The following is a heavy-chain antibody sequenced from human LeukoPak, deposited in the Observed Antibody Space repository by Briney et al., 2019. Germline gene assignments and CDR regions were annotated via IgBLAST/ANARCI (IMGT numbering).Heavy chain of an antibody. V-gene: IGHV1-8*01. Sequence: ASVKVSCKASGYTFTSYDINWVRQATGQGLEWMGWMNPNSGNTGYAQKFQGRVTMTRNTSISTAYMELSSLRSEDTAVYYCARGPSAAALRKSWFDPWGQGTLVTVSS. CDR3: ARGPSAAALRKSWFDP. CDR1: GYTFTSYD. D-gene: IGHD6-13*01. J-gene: IGHJ5*02. CDR2: MNPNSGNT.